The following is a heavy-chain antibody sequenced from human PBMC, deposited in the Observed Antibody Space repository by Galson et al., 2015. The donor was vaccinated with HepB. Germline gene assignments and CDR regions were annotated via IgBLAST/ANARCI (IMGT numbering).Heavy chain of an antibody. CDR1: GFSLSTSGVG. CDR2: IYWDDDK. V-gene: IGHV2-5*02. Sequence: LVKPTQTLTLTCTFSGFSLSTSGVGVGWIRQPPGKALEWLALIYWDDDKRYSPSLKSRLTITKDTSKNQVVLTMTNMDPVDTATYYCASTYYYDSSGYRILPYFDYWGQGTLVTVSS. CDR3: ASTYYYDSSGYRILPYFDY. D-gene: IGHD3-22*01. J-gene: IGHJ4*02.